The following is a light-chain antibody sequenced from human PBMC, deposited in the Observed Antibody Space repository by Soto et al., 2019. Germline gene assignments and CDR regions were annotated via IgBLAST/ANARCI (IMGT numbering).Light chain of an antibody. CDR2: GAS. CDR3: QQYNNWPRT. CDR1: QGFSSD. Sequence: EIVLTQSPGTLSLSPGERATLSCRASQGFSSDSLAWYQQKPGQAPRLLISGASSRAAGFPARFSGSGSGTEFTLTISSLQSEDFAIYYCQQYNNWPRTFGQGTKVDIK. V-gene: IGKV3-15*01. J-gene: IGKJ1*01.